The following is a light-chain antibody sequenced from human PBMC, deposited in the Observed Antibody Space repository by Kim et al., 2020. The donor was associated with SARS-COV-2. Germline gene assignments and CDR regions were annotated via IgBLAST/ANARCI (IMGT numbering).Light chain of an antibody. Sequence: VSLGLTVSITCQGDSLRSYYATWYQQKPGQAPILVIYGKTNRPSGIPDRFSGSSSGNTASLTITGTQAGDEADYYCNSRDSNDNVVFGGGTQLTVL. CDR1: SLRSYY. V-gene: IGLV3-19*01. CDR2: GKT. CDR3: NSRDSNDNVV. J-gene: IGLJ2*01.